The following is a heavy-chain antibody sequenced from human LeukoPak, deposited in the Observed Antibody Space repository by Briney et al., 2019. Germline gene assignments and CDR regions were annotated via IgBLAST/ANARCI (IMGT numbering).Heavy chain of an antibody. Sequence: ASVKVSCKASGYTFTSYAMHWVRQAPGQRLEWMGWINAGNGNTKYSQKFQGRVTITADKSTSTAYMELSSLRSEDTAVYYCARPMSPYRGGGRVGFDYWGQGTLVTVSS. CDR2: INAGNGNT. V-gene: IGHV1-3*01. D-gene: IGHD2-15*01. J-gene: IGHJ4*02. CDR1: GYTFTSYA. CDR3: ARPMSPYRGGGRVGFDY.